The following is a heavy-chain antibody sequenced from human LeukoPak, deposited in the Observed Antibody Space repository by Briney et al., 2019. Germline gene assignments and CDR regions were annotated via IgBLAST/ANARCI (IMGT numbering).Heavy chain of an antibody. J-gene: IGHJ4*02. V-gene: IGHV1-2*02. Sequence: ASVKVSCKASGYTFTGYYMHWVRQAPGQGLEWMGWINPHSGDTNYAQKFQGRVTMTRDTSISTAYMELSRLRSDDTAVYYCARDDYGDYKYYFDYWGRGTLVTVSS. CDR1: GYTFTGYY. CDR2: INPHSGDT. D-gene: IGHD4-17*01. CDR3: ARDDYGDYKYYFDY.